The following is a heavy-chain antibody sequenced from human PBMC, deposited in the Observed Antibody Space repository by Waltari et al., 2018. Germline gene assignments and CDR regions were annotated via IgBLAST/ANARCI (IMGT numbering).Heavy chain of an antibody. CDR2: IRYDGSNK. V-gene: IGHV3-30*02. CDR3: AKDEGAAAGPDAFDI. J-gene: IGHJ3*02. D-gene: IGHD6-13*01. CDR1: GFTFSSYG. Sequence: QVQLVESGGGVVQPGGSLRLSCAASGFTFSSYGMHWVRQAPGKGLEWVAFIRYDGSNKYYADSVKGRFTISRDNSKNTLYLQMNSLRAEDTAVYYCAKDEGAAAGPDAFDIWGQGTMVTVSS.